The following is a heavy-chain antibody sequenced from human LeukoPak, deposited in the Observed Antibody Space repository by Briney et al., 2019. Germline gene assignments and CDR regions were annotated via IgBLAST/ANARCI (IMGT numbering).Heavy chain of an antibody. CDR2: ISSSSSYI. V-gene: IGHV3-21*01. CDR3: AREVDTAMVSWFDP. CDR1: GLTFSSYS. J-gene: IGHJ5*02. D-gene: IGHD5-18*01. Sequence: GGSLRLSCAASGLTFSSYSMNWVRQAPGKGLEWVSSISSSSSYIYYADSVKGRFTISRDNAKNSLYLQMNSLRAEDTAVYYCAREVDTAMVSWFDPWGQGTLVTVSS.